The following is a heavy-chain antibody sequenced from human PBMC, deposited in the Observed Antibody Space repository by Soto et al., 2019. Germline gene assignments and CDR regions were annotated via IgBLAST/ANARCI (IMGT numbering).Heavy chain of an antibody. CDR3: ASWHLQEHAYDI. CDR1: GFTVSGKKY. J-gene: IGHJ3*02. Sequence: GGSLRLSCAAFGFTVSGKKYMAWDRQPPGKGLEWVSALYDVDGTYYADSVKGRFTTSSDSSRTIVYLQIHSLRPDDTAVYFCASWHLQEHAYDIWGQGTTVTVSS. V-gene: IGHV3-53*01. CDR2: LYDVDGT. D-gene: IGHD1-1*01.